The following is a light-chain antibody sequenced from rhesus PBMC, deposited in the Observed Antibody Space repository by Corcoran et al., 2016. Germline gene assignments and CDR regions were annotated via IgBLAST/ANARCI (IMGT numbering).Light chain of an antibody. CDR2: GVV. Sequence: DVVMTQSPLSLSITPGQPASISCRSGQNLLHTDGNTYLSWYHQKPGHPPRLLIYGVVNRDSGLPDRFSGTGAGTYFTLKIGRGEAEDVGVYCSGRGTHRPYSFGQGAKVEIK. J-gene: IGKJ2*01. CDR3: GRGTHRPYS. V-gene: IGKV2-64*01. CDR1: QNLLHTDGNTY.